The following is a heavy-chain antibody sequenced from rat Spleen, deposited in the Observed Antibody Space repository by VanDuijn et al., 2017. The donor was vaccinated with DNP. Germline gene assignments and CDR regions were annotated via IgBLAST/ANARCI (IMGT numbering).Heavy chain of an antibody. J-gene: IGHJ4*01. CDR1: GFSLTSYG. D-gene: IGHD1-9*01. Sequence: QVQLRESGPGLVQPSQTLSLTCTVSGFSLTSYGVHWVRQAPGKGLEWMGIIWGDGSTNYNSALKTRLSLSRDTSKSQVFLTMKRLQTDDTAIYYCASMGHTTGIEAMDAWGQGTSVTVSS. CDR2: IWGDGST. V-gene: IGHV2-77*01. CDR3: ASMGHTTGIEAMDA.